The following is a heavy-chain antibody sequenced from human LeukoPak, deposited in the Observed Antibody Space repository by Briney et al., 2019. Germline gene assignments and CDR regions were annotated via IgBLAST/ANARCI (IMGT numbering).Heavy chain of an antibody. V-gene: IGHV5-51*01. J-gene: IGHJ4*02. CDR2: IYPGDSDT. D-gene: IGHD3-16*01. CDR1: GYSFTTYW. CDR3: ARRLSLGGRHFDY. Sequence: GESLKISCKGSGYSFTTYWIGWVRQMPGKGLEWMGIIYPGDSDTRYSPSFQGQVTISADKSISTAYLQWSSLRASDTAMYYCARRLSLGGRHFDYWGQGTLVTVSS.